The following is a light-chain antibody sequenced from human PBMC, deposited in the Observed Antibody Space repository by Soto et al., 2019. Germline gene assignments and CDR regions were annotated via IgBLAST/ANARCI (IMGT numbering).Light chain of an antibody. J-gene: IGLJ1*01. Sequence: QSVLTQPPSASGTPGQRVTISCSGSSSNIGSNYVYWYQQLPGTASKLLIYRNNQRPSGVPDRFSGSKSGTSASLAISGLRSEDEADYYCAAWDDSLSGHYVFGTGTKLTVL. CDR2: RNN. CDR1: SSNIGSNY. V-gene: IGLV1-47*01. CDR3: AAWDDSLSGHYV.